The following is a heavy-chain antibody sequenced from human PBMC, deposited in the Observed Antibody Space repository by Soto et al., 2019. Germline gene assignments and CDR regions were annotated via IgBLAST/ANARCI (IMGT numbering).Heavy chain of an antibody. CDR3: ARWGVVPAANTYYYGMDV. CDR1: GYTFSNYG. J-gene: IGHJ6*02. Sequence: GASVKVSCKASGYTFSNYGISWVRQAPGQGLEWMGWISANNGNTNYAQTLQGRVTMTTDTSTSTAYLELRSLRSEDTAVYYCARWGVVPAANTYYYGMDVWGQGTTVTVSS. V-gene: IGHV1-18*04. D-gene: IGHD2-2*01. CDR2: ISANNGNT.